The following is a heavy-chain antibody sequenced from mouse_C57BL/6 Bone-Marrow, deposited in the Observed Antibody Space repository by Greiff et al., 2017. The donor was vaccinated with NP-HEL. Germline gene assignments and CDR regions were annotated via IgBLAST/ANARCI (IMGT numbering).Heavy chain of an antibody. CDR1: GFNIKDYY. V-gene: IGHV14-1*01. J-gene: IGHJ2*01. CDR3: ARKDFWDDNY. D-gene: IGHD4-1*01. Sequence: VQLQQSGAELVRPGASVKLSCTASGFNIKDYYMHWVKQRPEQGLEWIGRIDPEDGDTEYAPKFQGKATMTADTSSNTAYLQLSSLTSEDTAVYYCARKDFWDDNYWGQGTTLTVSS. CDR2: IDPEDGDT.